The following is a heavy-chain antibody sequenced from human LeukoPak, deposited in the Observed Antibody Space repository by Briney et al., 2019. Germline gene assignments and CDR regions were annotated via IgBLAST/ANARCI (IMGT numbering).Heavy chain of an antibody. CDR3: ARDHRYAFDN. V-gene: IGHV3-11*06. CDR2: VGISSGNT. D-gene: IGHD5-12*01. Sequence: GGSLRLSCAASGFTFIDYSMNWIRQAPGKGLEWISYVGISSGNTKYADSVKGRFTISGDSAKNSVFLQMNSLRVEDTAVYYCARDHRYAFDNWGQGTLVTVSS. CDR1: GFTFIDYS. J-gene: IGHJ4*02.